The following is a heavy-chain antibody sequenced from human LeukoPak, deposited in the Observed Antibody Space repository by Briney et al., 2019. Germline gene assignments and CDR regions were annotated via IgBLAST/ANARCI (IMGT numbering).Heavy chain of an antibody. V-gene: IGHV3-23*01. J-gene: IGHJ3*01. CDR3: ARCTASCYANAFDV. D-gene: IGHD2-2*01. CDR2: INGGGDAT. CDR1: GFTFNNNA. Sequence: GGSLRLSCATSGFTFNNNAMSWVRQAPGKGLEWVSAINGGGDATEYADSVKGRFTISRDNSKNTLYLQMNSLRPDDTAVYYCARCTASCYANAFDVWGQGTLLTASS.